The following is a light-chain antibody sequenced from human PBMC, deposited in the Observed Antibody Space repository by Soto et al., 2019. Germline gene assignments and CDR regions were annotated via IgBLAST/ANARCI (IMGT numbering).Light chain of an antibody. CDR1: YSDVGSYNL. V-gene: IGLV2-23*03. J-gene: IGLJ2*01. CDR2: EGN. Sequence: QSALTQPASVSGSPGQSITISCTGTYSDVGSYNLVSWYQQHPGKAPKLMIYEGNNRPSGISNRFSASKSGNTASLTISGLQAEDEADYYCCSYASSYTFIFGGGTKVTVL. CDR3: CSYASSYTFI.